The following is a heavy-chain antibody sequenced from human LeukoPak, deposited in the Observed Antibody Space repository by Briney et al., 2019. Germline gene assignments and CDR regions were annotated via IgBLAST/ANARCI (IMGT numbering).Heavy chain of an antibody. Sequence: GGSLRLSCAASGFTFSSSGMSWVRQAPGKGLEWVSSISGSDDTTYYADSVKGRFTISRDNSKNTLYLQMKSLRVEDTAVYYCAKRDSTGWYSDYWGQGTLVTVSS. CDR2: ISGSDDTT. J-gene: IGHJ4*02. CDR3: AKRDSTGWYSDY. D-gene: IGHD6-19*01. CDR1: GFTFSSSG. V-gene: IGHV3-23*01.